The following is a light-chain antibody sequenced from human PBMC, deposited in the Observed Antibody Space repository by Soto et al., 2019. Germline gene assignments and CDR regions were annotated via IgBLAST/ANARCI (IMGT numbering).Light chain of an antibody. CDR2: GVK. Sequence: QSVLTQPASVSGSPGQSITISCTGSGRDIGAYDYVSWYQQHPGKAPKLLIYGVKNRPSGVSYRFSASKSAFTASLTISGLQAEDEAHYYCSSYTTSYFYVLGPGTRAPS. V-gene: IGLV2-14*01. CDR1: GRDIGAYDY. J-gene: IGLJ1*01. CDR3: SSYTTSYFYV.